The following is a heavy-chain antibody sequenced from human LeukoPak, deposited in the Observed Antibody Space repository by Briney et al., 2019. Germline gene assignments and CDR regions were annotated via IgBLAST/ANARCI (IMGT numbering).Heavy chain of an antibody. CDR2: ISAYNGNT. D-gene: IGHD3-22*01. J-gene: IGHJ5*02. V-gene: IGHV1-18*01. CDR3: ARDVGSITMIVVPRGDWFDP. Sequence: ASVKVSCKASGYTFTSYGISWVRQAPGQGLEWMGWISAYNGNTNYAQKLQGRVTMTTDTSTSTAYIELRSLRSDDTAVYYCARDVGSITMIVVPRGDWFDPWGQGTLVTVSS. CDR1: GYTFTSYG.